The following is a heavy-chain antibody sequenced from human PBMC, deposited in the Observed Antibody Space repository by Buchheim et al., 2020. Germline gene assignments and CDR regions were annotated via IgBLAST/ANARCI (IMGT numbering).Heavy chain of an antibody. Sequence: QVQLVESGGGVVQPGRSLRLSCAASGFTFSSYGMHWVRQAPGKGLEWVAFIRYDGSNKYYADSVKGRFTISRDNSKNKLYLQMSSLRAEDTAVYYCAKQYCGGDCYFDYWGQGTL. D-gene: IGHD2-21*02. CDR3: AKQYCGGDCYFDY. J-gene: IGHJ4*02. V-gene: IGHV3-30*02. CDR1: GFTFSSYG. CDR2: IRYDGSNK.